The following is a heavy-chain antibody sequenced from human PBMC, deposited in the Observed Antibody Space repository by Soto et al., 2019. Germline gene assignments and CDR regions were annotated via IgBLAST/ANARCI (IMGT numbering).Heavy chain of an antibody. V-gene: IGHV3-7*01. CDR2: IKQDGSEI. D-gene: IGHD2-15*01. J-gene: IGHJ4*02. Sequence: GGSLRLSCAASGFTFSSYWMSWVRQAPGKGLEWVANIKQDGSEIYYVDSVKGRFTISRDYAKNSLYLQMNSLRAEDTAVYYCARLRGLCSGRSCSGMDYWGQGTLVTVSS. CDR1: GFTFSSYW. CDR3: ARLRGLCSGRSCSGMDY.